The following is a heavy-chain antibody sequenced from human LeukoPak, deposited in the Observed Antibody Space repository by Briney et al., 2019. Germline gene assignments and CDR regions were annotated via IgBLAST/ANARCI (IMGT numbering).Heavy chain of an antibody. CDR1: GFTFSSYD. V-gene: IGHV3-23*01. CDR2: IRPSGDNT. J-gene: IGHJ5*02. D-gene: IGHD6-19*01. Sequence: PGGALRLSCAASGFTFSSYDMTWVRQAPGRGLEWVSSIRPSGDNTYYGDSVEGRFAISRDNSKNTVYLQMNNMRVDDTAVYYCARVAGWHWFDPWGQGTLVTVSS. CDR3: ARVAGWHWFDP.